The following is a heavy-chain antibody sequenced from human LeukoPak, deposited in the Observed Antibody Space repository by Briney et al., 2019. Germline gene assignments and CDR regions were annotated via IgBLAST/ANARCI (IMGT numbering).Heavy chain of an antibody. Sequence: PGGSLRLSCAASGFTFSDYYMSWIRHAPGRGLEGISYISGRGGTTHYADSVDGRFTISRDHAKNSVYLQMNSLRAEDTAVYYCGRDYDTLTGYRRPNGFFDFLGQGTLVTVSS. CDR2: ISGRGGTT. CDR3: GRDYDTLTGYRRPNGFFDF. V-gene: IGHV3-11*01. J-gene: IGHJ4*02. CDR1: GFTFSDYY. D-gene: IGHD3-9*01.